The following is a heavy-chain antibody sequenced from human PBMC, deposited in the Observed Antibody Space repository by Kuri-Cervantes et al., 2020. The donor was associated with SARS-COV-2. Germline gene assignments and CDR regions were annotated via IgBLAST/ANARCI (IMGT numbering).Heavy chain of an antibody. Sequence: GGSLRPSCAASGFTFSSYWTHWVRQAPGKGLVWVSRINSDGSSTSYADSVKGRFTISRDNAKNTLYLQMNSLRAEDTAVYYCAKGHNSGWHKPPIDYWGQGALVTVSS. D-gene: IGHD6-19*01. CDR2: INSDGSST. V-gene: IGHV3-74*01. CDR3: AKGHNSGWHKPPIDY. J-gene: IGHJ4*02. CDR1: GFTFSSYW.